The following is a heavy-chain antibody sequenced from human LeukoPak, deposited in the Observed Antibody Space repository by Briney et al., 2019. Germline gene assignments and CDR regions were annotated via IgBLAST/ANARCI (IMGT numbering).Heavy chain of an antibody. CDR3: ARDVDGLIDY. D-gene: IGHD3-16*01. V-gene: IGHV4-34*01. J-gene: IGHJ4*02. Sequence: SETLSLTCAVYGGSFSGYYWSWIRQPPGKGLEWIGEIHHSRSTNYNPSLKSRVTISVDTSKNQFSLKLSSVTAADTAVYYCARDVDGLIDYWSQGTLVTVSS. CDR2: IHHSRST. CDR1: GGSFSGYY.